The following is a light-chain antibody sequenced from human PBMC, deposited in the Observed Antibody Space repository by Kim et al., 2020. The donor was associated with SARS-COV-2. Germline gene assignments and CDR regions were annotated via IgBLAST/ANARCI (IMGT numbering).Light chain of an antibody. CDR1: QSVANNY. CDR2: IAS. Sequence: EIVLTQSAGTLSLSPGEGATLSCRASQSVANNYLAWYQQKPGQAPRLLIRIASSRATGIPDRFSGRGSGTDFTLTITRLEPEDFAVYYCQHYGSSPFTFGQGTKLEI. J-gene: IGKJ2*01. CDR3: QHYGSSPFT. V-gene: IGKV3-20*01.